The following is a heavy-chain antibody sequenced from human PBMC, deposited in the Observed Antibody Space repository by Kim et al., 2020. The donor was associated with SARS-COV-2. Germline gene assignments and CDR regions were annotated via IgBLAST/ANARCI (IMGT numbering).Heavy chain of an antibody. Sequence: SETLSLTCTVSGGSISSSSYYWGWIRQPPGKGLEWIGSIYYTGSTYYNPSLKSRVTISVDTSKNQFSLKLSSVTAADTAVYYCARQVGWSSGWYWLSGDFDYWGQGTLVTVSS. CDR3: ARQVGWSSGWYWLSGDFDY. J-gene: IGHJ4*02. CDR1: GGSISSSSYY. CDR2: IYYTGST. D-gene: IGHD6-19*01. V-gene: IGHV4-39*01.